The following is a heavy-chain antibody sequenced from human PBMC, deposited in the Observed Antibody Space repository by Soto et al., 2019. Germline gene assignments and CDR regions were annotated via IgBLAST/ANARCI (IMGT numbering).Heavy chain of an antibody. CDR1: EFAFSSYW. CDR2: IRKDGSQR. Sequence: EVQLAESGGGLVQPGGSLTLSCAASEFAFSSYWMTWVRQAPGKGLEWVANIRKDGSQRSYLDSVRGRFTISRDNSKNSLYLQMNSLRAEDTARYFCARDVSPGSSGLYFDAFDMWGQGTMVTVSS. J-gene: IGHJ3*02. V-gene: IGHV3-7*05. CDR3: ARDVSPGSSGLYFDAFDM. D-gene: IGHD6-25*01.